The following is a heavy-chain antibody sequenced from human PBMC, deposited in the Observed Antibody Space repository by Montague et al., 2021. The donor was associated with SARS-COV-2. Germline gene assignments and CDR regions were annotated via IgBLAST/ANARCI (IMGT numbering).Heavy chain of an antibody. J-gene: IGHJ6*02. Sequence: CAISGDSVSSNSATWNWVRQSPSRGLEWLGRTYYRSKWYNDYAVSVRGRVTINPDTSKNQFSLQLNSVTPKGTAIYYCTSGREGNYNVMDVWGQGTTVTVSS. CDR1: GDSVSSNSAT. CDR2: TYYRSKWYN. D-gene: IGHD1-1*01. CDR3: TSGREGNYNVMDV. V-gene: IGHV6-1*01.